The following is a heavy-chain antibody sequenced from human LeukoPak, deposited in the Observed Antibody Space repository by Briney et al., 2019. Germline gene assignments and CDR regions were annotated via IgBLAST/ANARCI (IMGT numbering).Heavy chain of an antibody. CDR3: TTYVAVAGTRRFDS. CDR1: GFTFSNAW. Sequence: GGSLRLSCAASGFTFSNAWMSWVRQAPGKGLEWIGRIRSKTDGGTTDYAAPVKDRFTISRDDSKNTLFLQINSLKTEDTAVYYCTTYVAVAGTRRFDSWGQGALVTVSS. D-gene: IGHD6-19*01. V-gene: IGHV3-15*01. CDR2: IRSKTDGGTT. J-gene: IGHJ4*02.